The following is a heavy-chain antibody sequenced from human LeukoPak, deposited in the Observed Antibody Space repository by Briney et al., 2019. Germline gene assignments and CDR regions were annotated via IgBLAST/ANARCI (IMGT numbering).Heavy chain of an antibody. J-gene: IGHJ4*02. CDR3: ARGLGVPGVYPDLRF. CDR2: MNPNSGNT. Sequence: ASVKVSCKASGYTFTSYDINWVRQATGQGHEWMGWMNPNSGNTGYAQKFQGRVTMTRDTSISTAYMELSSLRSEDTAVYYCARGLGVPGVYPDLRFWGQGTLVTVSS. V-gene: IGHV1-8*01. CDR1: GYTFTSYD. D-gene: IGHD2-2*01.